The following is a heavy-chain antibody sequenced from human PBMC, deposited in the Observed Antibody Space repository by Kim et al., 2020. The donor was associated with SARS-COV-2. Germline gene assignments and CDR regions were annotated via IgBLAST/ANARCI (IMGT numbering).Heavy chain of an antibody. CDR2: ISSSSSYI. J-gene: IGHJ6*02. V-gene: IGHV3-21*04. Sequence: GGSLRLSCAASGFTFSSYSMNWVRQAPGKGLEWVSSISSSSSYIYYADSVKGRFTISRDNAKNSLYLQMNSLRAEDTAVYYCARDLPLSGSYSNYYYYYGMDVWGQGTTVTVSS. D-gene: IGHD1-26*01. CDR1: GFTFSSYS. CDR3: ARDLPLSGSYSNYYYYYGMDV.